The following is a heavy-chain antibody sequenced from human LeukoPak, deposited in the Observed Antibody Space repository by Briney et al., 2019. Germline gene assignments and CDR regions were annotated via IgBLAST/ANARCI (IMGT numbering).Heavy chain of an antibody. V-gene: IGHV3-7*01. Sequence: GGSLRLSCAASGFTFSSYRMSWVRQAPGKGLEWVANIKQDGSEKYYVDSVKGRFTISRDNAKNSLYLQMNSLRAEDTAVYYCARAEGGMIYQLLYRFDPWGQGTLVTVSS. CDR3: ARAEGGMIYQLLYRFDP. CDR1: GFTFSSYR. J-gene: IGHJ5*02. D-gene: IGHD2-2*02. CDR2: IKQDGSEK.